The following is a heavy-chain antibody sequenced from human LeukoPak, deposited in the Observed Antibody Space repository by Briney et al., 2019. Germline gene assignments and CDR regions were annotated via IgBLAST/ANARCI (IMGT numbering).Heavy chain of an antibody. CDR1: GGSTSSYY. D-gene: IGHD3-10*01. Sequence: SETLSLTCTVSGGSTSSYYWSWIRQPPGKGLEWIGNIYYSGNTDYNPSLKRRVTISVDTSRNQFSLKLSSVTAADTAVYYCARHYGSGTYPLDYWGQGTLVTVSS. J-gene: IGHJ4*02. CDR3: ARHYGSGTYPLDY. V-gene: IGHV4-59*01. CDR2: IYYSGNT.